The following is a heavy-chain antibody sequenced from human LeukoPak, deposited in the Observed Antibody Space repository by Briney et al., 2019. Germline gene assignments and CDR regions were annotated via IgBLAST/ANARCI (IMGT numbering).Heavy chain of an antibody. CDR1: GGSISSNSYY. V-gene: IGHV4-61*02. CDR2: IYTSGST. D-gene: IGHD2-15*01. J-gene: IGHJ4*02. CDR3: ARDSPPAYCRSGSCYFDY. Sequence: SETLSLTCTVSGGSISSNSYYWSWIRQPAGKGLDWIGRIYTSGSTDYNPSLKSRVTISKDTSKNEFSLKLSSVTAADTAVYYCARDSPPAYCRSGSCYFDYWGQGTLVTVSS.